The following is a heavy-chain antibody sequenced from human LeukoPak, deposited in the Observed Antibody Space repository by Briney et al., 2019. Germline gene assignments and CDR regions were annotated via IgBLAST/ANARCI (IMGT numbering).Heavy chain of an antibody. J-gene: IGHJ4*02. V-gene: IGHV6-1*01. CDR1: GDSVSSNSAA. Sequence: PSQTLSLTCAISGDSVSSNSAAWNWIRQSPSRGLEWLGRTYYRSKWYNDYAVSVKSRITMNPDTSKNQFSLQLNSVTPEDTAVYYCARDYGGPYSSSWYDPNPFDYWGQGTLVTVSS. D-gene: IGHD6-13*01. CDR2: TYYRSKWYN. CDR3: ARDYGGPYSSSWYDPNPFDY.